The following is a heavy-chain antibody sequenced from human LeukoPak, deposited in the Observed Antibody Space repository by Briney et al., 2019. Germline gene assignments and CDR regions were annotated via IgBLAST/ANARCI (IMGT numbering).Heavy chain of an antibody. Sequence: GGSLRLSCAASGFTFSSYAMSWVRQAPGKGLEWVSAISSSGGRTYYADSVKGRFTISRDNSKNTLYLQTNSLRAEDTAVYYCAKEDGYGAKNYWGQGTLVTVSS. V-gene: IGHV3-23*01. CDR3: AKEDGYGAKNY. CDR1: GFTFSSYA. J-gene: IGHJ4*02. CDR2: ISSSGGRT. D-gene: IGHD4-17*01.